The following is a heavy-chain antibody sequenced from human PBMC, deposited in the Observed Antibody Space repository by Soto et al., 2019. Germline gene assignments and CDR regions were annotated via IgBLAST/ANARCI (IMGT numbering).Heavy chain of an antibody. D-gene: IGHD5-12*01. CDR3: ARGGYGGYGPSDY. CDR2: INAANGDT. CDR1: GYTFTSYV. V-gene: IGHV1-3*01. Sequence: QVQVVQSGAEVKKPGASVKVSCKASGYTFTSYVMHWVRQAPGQRLEWMGWINAANGDTKSSQKFQGRVTITTDTSASTAYMELSSLRSEDTAIYYCARGGYGGYGPSDYWGQGTLVTVSS. J-gene: IGHJ4*02.